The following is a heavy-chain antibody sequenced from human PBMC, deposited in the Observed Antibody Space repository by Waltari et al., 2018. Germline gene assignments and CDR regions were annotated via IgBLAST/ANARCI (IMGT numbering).Heavy chain of an antibody. J-gene: IGHJ5*02. CDR3: ARQTLGYCTSAACRRLEP. CDR2: IYHDGTT. Sequence: VQLHEPGPALVRSPATLSLTCYVSGYFINTGVFGGCIRQPPGKGLEWIGNIYHDGTTYYNPSLKHRLMISLDTSKNQFSLRLNFVDVADTAVYYCARQTLGYCTSAACRRLEPWGQGILVTVSS. CDR1: GYFINTGVF. D-gene: IGHD2-2*03. V-gene: IGHV4-38-2*01.